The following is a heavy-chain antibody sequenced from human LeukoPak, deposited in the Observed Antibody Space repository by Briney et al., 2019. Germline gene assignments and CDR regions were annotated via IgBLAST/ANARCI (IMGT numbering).Heavy chain of an antibody. CDR3: ARGVTRYCSSTSCYYFDY. Sequence: GGSLRLPCAASGFTFSSYGMHWVRQAPGKGLEWVAVIWYDGSNKYYADSVKGRFTISRDNSKNTLYLQMNSLRAEDTAVYYCARGVTRYCSSTSCYYFDYWGQGTLVTVSS. V-gene: IGHV3-33*01. J-gene: IGHJ4*02. D-gene: IGHD2-2*01. CDR2: IWYDGSNK. CDR1: GFTFSSYG.